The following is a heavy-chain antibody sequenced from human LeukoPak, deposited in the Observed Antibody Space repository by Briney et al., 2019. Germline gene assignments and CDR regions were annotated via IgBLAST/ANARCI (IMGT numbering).Heavy chain of an antibody. CDR1: GGSITNYY. V-gene: IGHV4-4*07. D-gene: IGHD3-22*01. J-gene: IGHJ4*02. CDR3: ARDRYDSSGYYPDY. CDR2: IYTSGST. Sequence: SETLSLTCTVSGGSITNYYWSWIRQPAGKGLEWIGRIYTSGSTNYNPSLKSRVTMSVDTSKNQFSLKLSSVTAADTAVYYCARDRYDSSGYYPDYWGQGTLVTVSS.